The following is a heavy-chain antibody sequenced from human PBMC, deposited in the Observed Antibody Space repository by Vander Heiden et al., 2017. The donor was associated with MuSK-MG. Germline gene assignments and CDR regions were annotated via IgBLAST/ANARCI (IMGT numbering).Heavy chain of an antibody. V-gene: IGHV3-21*01. CDR2: ISSSSRYI. CDR1: GFTFSSYS. D-gene: IGHD1-26*01. CDR3: VRDDVGSPDY. Sequence: EVQLVESGGGLVKPGGSLRLSCAASGFTFSSYSMNWVRQAPGKGLEWVSSISSSSRYIDDADSVKGRFTISRDNAKNSLYLKMKSLRAEDTGVYGVVRDDVGSPDYWGQGTMVTVSS. J-gene: IGHJ4*02.